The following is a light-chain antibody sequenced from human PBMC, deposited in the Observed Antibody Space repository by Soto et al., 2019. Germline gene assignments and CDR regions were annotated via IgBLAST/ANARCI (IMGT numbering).Light chain of an antibody. CDR1: SSDVGGYNY. V-gene: IGLV2-8*01. Sequence: QSVLTQPPSASGSPGQSVTISCTGTSSDVGGYNYVSWYQQHPGKAPKLMIYEVSKRPSGVPDRVSGSQSGNTASLTVSGLQAEDEADYYCSSYAGRNNFYVFGPGTKLTVL. CDR3: SSYAGRNNFYV. J-gene: IGLJ1*01. CDR2: EVS.